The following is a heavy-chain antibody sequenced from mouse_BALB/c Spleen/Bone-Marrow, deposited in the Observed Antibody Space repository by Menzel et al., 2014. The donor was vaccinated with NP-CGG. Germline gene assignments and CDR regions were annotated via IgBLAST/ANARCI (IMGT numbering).Heavy chain of an antibody. D-gene: IGHD2-3*01. V-gene: IGHV1-14*01. CDR3: ARRWLPYATDY. CDR1: GYTFTSYI. CDR2: INPYNDGT. J-gene: IGHJ4*01. Sequence: VQLKHSGPELVKPGASVKMSCKASGYTFTSYIMHWVKQKPGQGLEWIGYINPYNDGTKYNEKFKGKATLTSDKSSSTAYMELSSLTSEDSAVYYCARRWLPYATDYWGQGTSVTVSS.